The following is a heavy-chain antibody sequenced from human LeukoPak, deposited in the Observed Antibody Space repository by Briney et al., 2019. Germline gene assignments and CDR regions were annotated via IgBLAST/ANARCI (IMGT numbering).Heavy chain of an antibody. V-gene: IGHV3-53*01. CDR3: AREGYSYGAPYFDY. D-gene: IGHD5-18*01. CDR2: IYSGGST. CDR1: GFTFGDYA. Sequence: PGGSLRLSCTASGFTFGDYALSWFRQAPGKGLEWVSVIYSGGSTYYADSVKGRFTISRDNSKNTLYLQMNSLRAEDTAVYYCAREGYSYGAPYFDYWGQGTLVTVSS. J-gene: IGHJ4*02.